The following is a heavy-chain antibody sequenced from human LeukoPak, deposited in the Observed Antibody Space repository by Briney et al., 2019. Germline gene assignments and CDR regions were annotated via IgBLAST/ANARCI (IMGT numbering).Heavy chain of an antibody. Sequence: GGSLRLSCAASGFTFSCYEMNWVRQAPGKGLEWVSYISSSGSTIYYADSVKGRFTISRDNAKNSLYLQMNSLRAEDTAVHYCARDAGDLYLYGMGVWGQGTTVTVSS. D-gene: IGHD4-17*01. J-gene: IGHJ6*02. CDR2: ISSSGSTI. CDR1: GFTFSCYE. CDR3: ARDAGDLYLYGMGV. V-gene: IGHV3-48*03.